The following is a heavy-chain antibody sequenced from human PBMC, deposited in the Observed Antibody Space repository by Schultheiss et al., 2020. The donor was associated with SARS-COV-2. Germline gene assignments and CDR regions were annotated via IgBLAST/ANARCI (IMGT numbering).Heavy chain of an antibody. V-gene: IGHV4-59*01. CDR2: IYYSGST. Sequence: SQTLSLTCTVSGGSISSYYWSWIRQHPGKGLEWIGYIYYSGSTNYNPSLKSRVTISVDTSKNQFSLKLSSVTAADTAVYYCAREGVTLLWFGELFSRYGMDVWGQGTTVTVSS. CDR3: AREGVTLLWFGELFSRYGMDV. CDR1: GGSISSYY. J-gene: IGHJ6*02. D-gene: IGHD3-10*01.